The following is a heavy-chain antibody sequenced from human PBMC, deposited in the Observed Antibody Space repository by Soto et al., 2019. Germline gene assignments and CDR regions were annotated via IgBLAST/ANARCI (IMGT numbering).Heavy chain of an antibody. CDR2: LISSGESP. Sequence: VGSLRLSCSASGFTFSTQAMAWVRQAPGKVLEWFSALISSGESPDYADSVKVRFTISRDNSKNTLYLQMNSLRADDTAVYYCAKDLHGSGWSFDQWGQGTVVTVSS. J-gene: IGHJ4*02. CDR1: GFTFSTQA. D-gene: IGHD6-19*01. V-gene: IGHV3-23*01. CDR3: AKDLHGSGWSFDQ.